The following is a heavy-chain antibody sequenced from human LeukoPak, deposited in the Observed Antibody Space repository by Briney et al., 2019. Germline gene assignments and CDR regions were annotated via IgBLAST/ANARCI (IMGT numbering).Heavy chain of an antibody. D-gene: IGHD6-19*01. J-gene: IGHJ5*02. Sequence: PGGSLRLSCADSGFTFSNYLMSWVRQAPGKGLEWVSTISGSGGFTYYADSVKGRFTISRDNSKNTLYLQLNSLRAEDTAVYYCARVGYSSGWYGWFDPWGQGTLVTVSS. V-gene: IGHV3-23*01. CDR1: GFTFSNYL. CDR3: ARVGYSSGWYGWFDP. CDR2: ISGSGGFT.